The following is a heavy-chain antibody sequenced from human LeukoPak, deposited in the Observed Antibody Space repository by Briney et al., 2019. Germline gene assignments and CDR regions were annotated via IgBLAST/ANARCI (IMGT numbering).Heavy chain of an antibody. V-gene: IGHV1-18*01. D-gene: IGHD3-3*01. Sequence: ASVKVSCKASGYTFTSYGISWVRQAPGQGLEWMGWISAYNGNTNYAQKLQGRVTMTTDTSTSTAYMELRSLRSDDTAVYYCARLENYDFWSAGGYFDYWGQGTLVTVSS. CDR2: ISAYNGNT. CDR3: ARLENYDFWSAGGYFDY. J-gene: IGHJ4*02. CDR1: GYTFTSYG.